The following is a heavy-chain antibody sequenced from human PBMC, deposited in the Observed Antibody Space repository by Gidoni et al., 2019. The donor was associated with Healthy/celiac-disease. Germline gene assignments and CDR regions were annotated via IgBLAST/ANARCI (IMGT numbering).Heavy chain of an antibody. D-gene: IGHD6-19*01. J-gene: IGHJ5*02. V-gene: IGHV3-21*01. CDR1: GFTFSSYS. CDR3: ARDRGQWLVPRSNWFDP. CDR2: ISSSSSYI. Sequence: EVQLVESGGGLVKPGGSLRLSGAASGFTFSSYSMNWVRQAPGKGLEWVSSISSSSSYIYDADSVKGRFTISRDNAKNSLYLQMNSLRAEDTAVYYCARDRGQWLVPRSNWFDPWGQGTLVTVSS.